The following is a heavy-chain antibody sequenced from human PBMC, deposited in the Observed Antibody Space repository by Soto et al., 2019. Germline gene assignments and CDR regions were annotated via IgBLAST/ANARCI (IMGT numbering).Heavy chain of an antibody. CDR2: IQHGGST. J-gene: IGHJ6*02. Sequence: QLQLQESGSGLVKPSQTLSLTCAVSGGSISSGGYSWSWIRQPPGKGLEWIGYIQHGGSTYYNPSLRSRVTISVDRSKNQFSLKLTSVTAADTAVYYCAGAHYGDYGYGMDGWGQGTTVTVSS. D-gene: IGHD4-17*01. CDR1: GGSISSGGYS. CDR3: AGAHYGDYGYGMDG. V-gene: IGHV4-30-2*01.